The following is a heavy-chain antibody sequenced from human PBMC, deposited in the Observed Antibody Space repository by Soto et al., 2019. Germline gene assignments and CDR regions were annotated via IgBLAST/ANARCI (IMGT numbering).Heavy chain of an antibody. CDR1: KFTFSSYG. Sequence: RRLSCAASKFTFSSYGMHWVRQAPGKGLEWVAVISSDGKNEYYADSVKGRFTISRDNARDTLYLQLRSLRADDTAVYYCVKDKGTSGLSYYFDYWGQGALVTVSS. CDR3: VKDKGTSGLSYYFDY. J-gene: IGHJ4*02. D-gene: IGHD3-10*01. CDR2: ISSDGKNE. V-gene: IGHV3-30*18.